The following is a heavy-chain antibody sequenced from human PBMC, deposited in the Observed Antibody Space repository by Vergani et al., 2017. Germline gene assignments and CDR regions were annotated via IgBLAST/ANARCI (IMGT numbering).Heavy chain of an antibody. CDR1: GYSFSDYA. J-gene: IGHJ4*02. CDR3: AKKGFCVTSSCYTTPMDTLQY. D-gene: IGHD2-2*01. Sequence: EVQLLESGGGLVQPGGSLRLSCAAPGYSFSDYAMSWVRQAPGKGLEWVAAISGSGSTTYYADPVKGRFTVSRDNSKNTLFLQMNSLRAEDTAVYYCAKKGFCVTSSCYTTPMDTLQYWGQGALVTVSS. CDR2: ISGSGSTT. V-gene: IGHV3-23*01.